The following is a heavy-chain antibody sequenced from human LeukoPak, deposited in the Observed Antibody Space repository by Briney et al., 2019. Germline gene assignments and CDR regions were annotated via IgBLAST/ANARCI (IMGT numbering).Heavy chain of an antibody. CDR3: ARVHAD. V-gene: IGHV3-7*01. CDR1: GFTFSNYW. Sequence: GGSLRLSCAASGFTFSNYWMTWVRQAPGKGLEWVANIKPDGSEKYYVDSVKGRFTISRDNAKNSLYLRMNSLTAEDTAVYYCARVHADWGQGTLVTVSS. J-gene: IGHJ4*02. CDR2: IKPDGSEK.